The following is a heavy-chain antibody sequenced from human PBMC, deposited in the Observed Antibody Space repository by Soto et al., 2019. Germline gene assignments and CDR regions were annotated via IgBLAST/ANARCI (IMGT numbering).Heavy chain of an antibody. CDR3: TKSVTSRWADTFDI. CDR1: GFTFDDYA. CDR2: ISWNSGTI. J-gene: IGHJ3*02. Sequence: EVQLVESGGDLVQPGRSLRLSCAASGFTFDDYAMHWVRQAPGKGLEWVSGISWNSGTIGYADSVKGRVTISRDNAKNSLYLQMSSLRAEDTALYYCTKSVTSRWADTFDIWGQGTMVTVSS. D-gene: IGHD1-26*01. V-gene: IGHV3-9*01.